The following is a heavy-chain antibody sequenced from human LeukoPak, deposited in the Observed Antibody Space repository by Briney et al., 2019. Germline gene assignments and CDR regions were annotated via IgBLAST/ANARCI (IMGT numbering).Heavy chain of an antibody. CDR2: IRSRAYGGTT. CDR3: SNSDSLFDY. D-gene: IGHD4-11*01. V-gene: IGHV3-49*03. CDR1: GFTFGDYA. Sequence: QTGGSLRLSCTASGFTFGDYAMSWFRQAPGKGLEWVGFIRSRAYGGTTEYAASVKGRFTISRDDSKSIAYLQMNSLKTEDTAVYYCSNSDSLFDYWGQGTLVTVSS. J-gene: IGHJ4*02.